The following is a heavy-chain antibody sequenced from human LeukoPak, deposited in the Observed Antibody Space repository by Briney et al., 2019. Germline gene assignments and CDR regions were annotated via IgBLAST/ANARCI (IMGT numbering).Heavy chain of an antibody. D-gene: IGHD1-1*01. CDR1: GFTFSSYG. CDR3: VKDRYNWNDGGDFDY. V-gene: IGHV3-64D*09. J-gene: IGHJ4*02. CDR2: ISSNGGST. Sequence: PGGSLRLSCVASGFTFSSYGMNWVRQAPGKGLEYVSAISSNGGSTYYADSVKGRFTISRDNSKNTLYLQMSSLRAEDTAVYYCVKDRYNWNDGGDFDYWGQGTLVTVSS.